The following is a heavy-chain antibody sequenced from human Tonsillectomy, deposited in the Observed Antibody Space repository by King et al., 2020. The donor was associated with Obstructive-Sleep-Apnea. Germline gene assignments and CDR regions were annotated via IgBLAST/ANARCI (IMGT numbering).Heavy chain of an antibody. Sequence: VQLQQWGAGLLKPSETLSLTCAVDGASFSGYYWSWIRQPPGKGLEWIGEMNHSGSTNYNPSLKIRVTILLDTSKNQFSLKLTSVTAADTAVYYCAKGQYFGRYDYWGQGTLVTVSS. CDR1: GASFSGYY. J-gene: IGHJ4*02. D-gene: IGHD3-9*01. CDR3: AKGQYFGRYDY. V-gene: IGHV4-34*01. CDR2: MNHSGST.